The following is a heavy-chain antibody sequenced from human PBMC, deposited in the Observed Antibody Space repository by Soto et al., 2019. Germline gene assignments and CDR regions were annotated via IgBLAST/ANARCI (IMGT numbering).Heavy chain of an antibody. V-gene: IGHV1-69*01. CDR1: GGTFNTYG. Sequence: QVHLVQSGAEVKKPGSSVKVSCRASGGTFNTYGFNWVRQAPGQGLEWMGGIIPLFGTTTYAQNFQGRVTITAYQSPTTAYMEMSGLTSEDTDVYFCARGGELAGWMPFDSWGQGTLVTVSS. CDR3: ARGGELAGWMPFDS. J-gene: IGHJ4*02. CDR2: IIPLFGTT. D-gene: IGHD6-19*01.